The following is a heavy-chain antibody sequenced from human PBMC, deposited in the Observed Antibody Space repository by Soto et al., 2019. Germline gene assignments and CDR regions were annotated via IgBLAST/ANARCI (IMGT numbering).Heavy chain of an antibody. CDR2: ISYDGSNK. V-gene: IGHV3-30*18. Sequence: QVQLVESGGGVVQPGRSLRLSCAASGFTFSSYGMHWVRQAPGKGLEWVAVISYDGSNKYYADSVKGRFTISRDNSKNTLYLQMNSLRAEDTAVYYCAKNPGYSSGWYPDYGGQGTLVTVSS. CDR1: GFTFSSYG. D-gene: IGHD6-19*01. J-gene: IGHJ4*02. CDR3: AKNPGYSSGWYPDY.